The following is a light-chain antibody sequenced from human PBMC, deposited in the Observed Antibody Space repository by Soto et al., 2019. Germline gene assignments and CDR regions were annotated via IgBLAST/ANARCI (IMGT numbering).Light chain of an antibody. Sequence: QSALTQPASVSGSPGQSITISCTGTSSDLGGYNYVCWYQQHPDKAPKLIIYDVNNRPSGISDRFSGSQSGNTASLTISGLQAEDEGTYYCTSYATGSTLFGGGTKVTVL. V-gene: IGLV2-14*03. CDR3: TSYATGSTL. J-gene: IGLJ3*02. CDR2: DVN. CDR1: SSDLGGYNY.